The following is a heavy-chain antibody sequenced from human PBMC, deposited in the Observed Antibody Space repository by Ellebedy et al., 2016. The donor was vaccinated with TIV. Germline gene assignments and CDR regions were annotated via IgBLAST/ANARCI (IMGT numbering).Heavy chain of an antibody. J-gene: IGHJ4*02. D-gene: IGHD5-18*01. V-gene: IGHV3-23*01. CDR2: ISRTGGMT. CDR1: GFRFSSSA. Sequence: GESLKISCLASGFRFSSSAMSWVRQAPGKGTEWFAAISRTGGMTYFADSVKGRFSISRDNSKNTVDLQLNTLRVDDTAIYFCAKEGVYSYGYADYFDFWGPGTLVTVSS. CDR3: AKEGVYSYGYADYFDF.